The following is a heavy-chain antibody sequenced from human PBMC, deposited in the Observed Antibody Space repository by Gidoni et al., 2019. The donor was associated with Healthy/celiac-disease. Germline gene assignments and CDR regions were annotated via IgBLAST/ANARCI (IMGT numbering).Heavy chain of an antibody. V-gene: IGHV4-61*02. CDR3: ARDPAGGGWLLPNYFDY. D-gene: IGHD3-22*01. CDR2: IYTSGST. J-gene: IGHJ4*02. CDR1: GGSISSGSYY. Sequence: QVQLQESGPGLVKPSQTLSLTCTVSGGSISSGSYYWSWIRQPAGKGLEWIGRIYTSGSTNYNPSLKSRVTISVDTSKNQFSLKLSSVTAADTAVYYCARDPAGGGWLLPNYFDYWGQGTLVTVSS.